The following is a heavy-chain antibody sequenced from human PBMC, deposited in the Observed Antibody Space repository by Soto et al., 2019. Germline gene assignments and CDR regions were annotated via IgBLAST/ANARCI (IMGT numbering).Heavy chain of an antibody. CDR1: GGSISSGGYY. J-gene: IGHJ5*02. CDR3: ARDLKWFGELSWFDP. V-gene: IGHV4-31*03. CDR2: IYYSGST. Sequence: PSETLSLTCTVSGGSISSGGYYWSWIRQHPGKGLEWIGYIYYSGSTYYNPSLKSRVTISVDTSKNQFSLKLSSVTAADTAVYYCARDLKWFGELSWFDPWGQGTLVTSPQ. D-gene: IGHD3-10*01.